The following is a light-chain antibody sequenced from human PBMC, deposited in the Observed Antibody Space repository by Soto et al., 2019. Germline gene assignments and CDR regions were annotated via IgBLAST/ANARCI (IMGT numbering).Light chain of an antibody. CDR2: GAS. V-gene: IGKV3-20*01. CDR3: QQYGSSRT. Sequence: IVLTQSPGTLSFSPGEIATLSFRASQSVSSSYFAWYQQKPCQAPRLLIYGASSRATGIPERFSGSGSGTDFTLTISRLEPEDFAVYYCQQYGSSRTFGQGTKVDIK. J-gene: IGKJ1*01. CDR1: QSVSSSY.